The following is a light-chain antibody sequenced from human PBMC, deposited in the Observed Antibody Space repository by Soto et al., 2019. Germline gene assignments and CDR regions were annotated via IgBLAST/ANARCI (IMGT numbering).Light chain of an antibody. CDR2: DVS. CDR1: SSDVGAYNF. J-gene: IGLJ1*01. Sequence: QSALTQPASVSGSPGQSITISCTGTSSDVGAYNFVSWYQPHPGKLPKLMIFDVSRRPSGVSDRFSGSKSGNTASLTISGLQAEDEGDYYCISYTSSSTHVFGSGTKLTVL. CDR3: ISYTSSSTHV. V-gene: IGLV2-14*03.